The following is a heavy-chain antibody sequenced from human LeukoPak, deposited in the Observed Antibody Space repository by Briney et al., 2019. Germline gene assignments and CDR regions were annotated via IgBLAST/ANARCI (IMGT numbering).Heavy chain of an antibody. CDR2: IYSGGST. CDR1: GFTVSSNY. V-gene: IGHV3-66*01. Sequence: PGGSLRLSCAASGFTVSSNYMSWVRQAPGKGLEWVSVIYSGGSTYHAESVKGRFTISRDNSKNTLYLQMNSLRAEDTAVYYCARALGVGGYYFDYWGQGTLVTVSS. CDR3: ARALGVGGYYFDY. J-gene: IGHJ4*02. D-gene: IGHD2-8*02.